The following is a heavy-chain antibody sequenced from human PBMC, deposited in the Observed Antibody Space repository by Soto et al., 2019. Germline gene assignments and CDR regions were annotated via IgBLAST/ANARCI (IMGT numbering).Heavy chain of an antibody. CDR2: IFSNDEK. J-gene: IGHJ5*02. Sequence: QVTLKESGPVLVKPTETLTLTCTVSGFSLSNARMGVSWIRQPPGKALEWLAHIFSNDEKSYSTSLKSRLTISKDTSKSQVVLTMTNMDPVDTATYYCARIPYLGHPAAGRGAVYYWFDPWGQGTLVTVSS. CDR3: ARIPYLGHPAAGRGAVYYWFDP. CDR1: GFSLSNARMG. V-gene: IGHV2-26*01. D-gene: IGHD6-13*01.